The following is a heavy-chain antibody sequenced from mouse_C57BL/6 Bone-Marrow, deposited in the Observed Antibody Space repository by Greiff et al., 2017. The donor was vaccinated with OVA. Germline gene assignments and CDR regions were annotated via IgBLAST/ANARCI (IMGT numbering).Heavy chain of an antibody. CDR3: TRGRTAQATWFAY. Sequence: QVQLQQSGAELVRPGASVTLSCKASGYTFTDYEMHWVKQTPVHGLEWIGAIDPETGGTAYNQKFKGKAILTADKSSSTAYMALRSLTSEYSAVYYCTRGRTAQATWFAYWGQGTLVTVSA. CDR2: IDPETGGT. CDR1: GYTFTDYE. D-gene: IGHD3-2*02. V-gene: IGHV1-15*01. J-gene: IGHJ3*01.